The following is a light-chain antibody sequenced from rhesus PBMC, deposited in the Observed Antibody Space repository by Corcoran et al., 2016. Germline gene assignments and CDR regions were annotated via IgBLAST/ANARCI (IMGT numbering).Light chain of an antibody. CDR3: QQRNSIPCA. J-gene: IGKJ1*01. CDR1: QGISNA. Sequence: DIQMTQSPSSLSVSVGDKVTITCRASQGISNALAWYQQKPGKAPKLLINSAFGLESGVPSRFSGHGSVTDFTLTISSLQPEGFAVYYCQQRNSIPCAFGQGPKVEIK. CDR2: SAF. V-gene: IGKV1-33*01.